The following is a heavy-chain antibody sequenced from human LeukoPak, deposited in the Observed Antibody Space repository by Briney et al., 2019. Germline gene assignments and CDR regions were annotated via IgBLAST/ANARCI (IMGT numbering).Heavy chain of an antibody. V-gene: IGHV1-69*13. D-gene: IGHD6-13*01. CDR3: ARESSPLFYFDY. CDR2: IIPIFGTA. CDR1: GFTFTAYW. J-gene: IGHJ4*02. Sequence: GASVKVSCKASGFTFTAYWMHWVRQAPGQGLEWMGGIIPIFGTANNAQKFQGRVTMTADESTSTAYMELSSLRSEDTAVYYCARESSPLFYFDYWGQGTLVTVSS.